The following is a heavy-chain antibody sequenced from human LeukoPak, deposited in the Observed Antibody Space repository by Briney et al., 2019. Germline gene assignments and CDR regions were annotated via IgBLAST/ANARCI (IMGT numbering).Heavy chain of an antibody. CDR3: AKVRFGVTARYYFDY. CDR1: GFTFSSYA. Sequence: GGSLRLSCAASGFTFSSYAVSWVRQAPGKGLEWVSVISNSGGSTDYADSVKGRFTISRDNSKNTLYLQMNSLRAEDTAVYYCAKVRFGVTARYYFDYWGQGTLVTVSS. J-gene: IGHJ4*02. V-gene: IGHV3-23*01. D-gene: IGHD3-10*01. CDR2: ISNSGGST.